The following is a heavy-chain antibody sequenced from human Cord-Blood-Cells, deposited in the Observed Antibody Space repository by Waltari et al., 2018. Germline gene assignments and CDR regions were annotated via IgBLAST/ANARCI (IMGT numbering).Heavy chain of an antibody. CDR3: ARGNVLRFLEWLLPLDY. CDR1: GGSISSRSYY. V-gene: IGHV4-39*01. CDR2: IYYSGST. D-gene: IGHD3-3*01. Sequence: QLQLQESGPGLVKPSETLSLTCTVSGGSISSRSYYWGWIRQPPGKGLEWIGSIYYSGSTYYNPSLKSRVTVSVDTSKNQFSLKLSSVTAADTAVYYCARGNVLRFLEWLLPLDYWGQETLVTVSS. J-gene: IGHJ4*02.